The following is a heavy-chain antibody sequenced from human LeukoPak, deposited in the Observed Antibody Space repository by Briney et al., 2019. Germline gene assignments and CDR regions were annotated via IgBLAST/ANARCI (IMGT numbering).Heavy chain of an antibody. CDR2: IYSGGST. D-gene: IGHD1-1*01. J-gene: IGHJ4*02. Sequence: GGSLRLSCAASGFSVSRNYMTWVRQAPGEGLEWVSLIYSGGSTSYADSVKGRFTISRDNSKNTLYLQMNSLRAEDTAVYYCARKTDHQTGGDYWGQGTLVTVSS. V-gene: IGHV3-66*01. CDR3: ARKTDHQTGGDY. CDR1: GFSVSRNY.